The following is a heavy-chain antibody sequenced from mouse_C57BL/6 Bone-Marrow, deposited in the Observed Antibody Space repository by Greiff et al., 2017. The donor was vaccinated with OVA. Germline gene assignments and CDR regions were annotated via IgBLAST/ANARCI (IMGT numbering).Heavy chain of an antibody. J-gene: IGHJ2*01. V-gene: IGHV1-19*01. Sequence: VQLQQSGPVLVKPGASVKMSCKASGYTFTDYYMNWVKQSHGKSLEWIGVINPYNGGTSYNQKFKGKATLTVDKSSSTAYMELNSLTSEDSAVYYCARRFDYAFDYWGQGTTLTVSS. CDR3: ARRFDYAFDY. D-gene: IGHD2-4*01. CDR1: GYTFTDYY. CDR2: INPYNGGT.